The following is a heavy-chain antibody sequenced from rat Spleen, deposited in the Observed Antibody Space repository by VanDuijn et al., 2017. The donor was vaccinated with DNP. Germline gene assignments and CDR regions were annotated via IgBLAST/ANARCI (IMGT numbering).Heavy chain of an antibody. V-gene: IGHV5-7*01. CDR1: RFTFSDYN. J-gene: IGHJ2*01. CDR3: ARHPTGTYFDY. D-gene: IGHD1-4*01. CDR2: ISYDGGGT. Sequence: EVQLVESGGGLVQPGRSLKLSCAASRFTFSDYNMAWVRQAPKKGLEWVATISYDGGGTFYGDSVKGRFTVSRDHAKNTLYMQMDSLRSEDTATYYCARHPTGTYFDYWGQGVMVTVSS.